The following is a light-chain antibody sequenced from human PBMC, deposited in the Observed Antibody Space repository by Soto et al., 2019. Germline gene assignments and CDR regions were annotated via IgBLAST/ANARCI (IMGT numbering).Light chain of an antibody. CDR1: QSVSRN. J-gene: IGKJ1*01. Sequence: IVLTQSPATLCLSPGERATLSCRASQSVSRNLAWYQQKPGQAPRLLIYDASNRATGIPARFSGSGSVTDFTLTISRPEPEDFAVYYCQQYGSSPRTFGQGTKVDIK. CDR2: DAS. V-gene: IGKV3-20*01. CDR3: QQYGSSPRT.